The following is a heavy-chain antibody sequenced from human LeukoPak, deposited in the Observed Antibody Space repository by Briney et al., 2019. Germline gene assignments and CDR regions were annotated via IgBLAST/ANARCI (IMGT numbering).Heavy chain of an antibody. Sequence: PGGSLRLSCAASGFTFSSFAMSWVRQAPGKGLEWVSGISNIGGTTDYAVSVKGRFTISRDNSKSTLYLQMNSLRAEDTAVYYCAKPGHDYGDYEPTYFDYWGQGILVTVSS. CDR2: ISNIGGTT. CDR3: AKPGHDYGDYEPTYFDY. V-gene: IGHV3-23*01. J-gene: IGHJ4*02. D-gene: IGHD4-17*01. CDR1: GFTFSSFA.